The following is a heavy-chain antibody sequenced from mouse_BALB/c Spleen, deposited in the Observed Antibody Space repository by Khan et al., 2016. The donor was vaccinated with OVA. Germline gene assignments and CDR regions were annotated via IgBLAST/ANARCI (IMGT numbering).Heavy chain of an antibody. D-gene: IGHD1-2*01. Sequence: VQLQESGTELARPGASVNLSCKASGYTFTDFYINWVKQRSGQGLEWIGEISPGSGDTYYTEKFKGTATLTADKSSSTAYMQLSSLTSEASAVDCCARRNYFGYTFAYWGQGTLVTVSA. CDR3: ARRNYFGYTFAY. J-gene: IGHJ3*01. CDR2: ISPGSGDT. V-gene: IGHV1-77*01. CDR1: GYTFTDFY.